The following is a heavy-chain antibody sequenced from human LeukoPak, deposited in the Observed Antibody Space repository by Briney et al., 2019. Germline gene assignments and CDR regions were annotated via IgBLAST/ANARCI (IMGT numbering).Heavy chain of an antibody. CDR2: TYYRSKWYN. D-gene: IGHD1-26*01. CDR3: ARDSPQNRIVGAIAFDY. CDR1: GDSVSSNSAA. Sequence: SQTLSLTCAISGDSVSSNSAAWNWIRQSPSGGLEWLGRTYYRSKWYNDYAVSVKSRITINPDTSKNQFSLQLNSVTPEDTAVYYCARDSPQNRIVGAIAFDYWGQGTLVTVSS. J-gene: IGHJ4*02. V-gene: IGHV6-1*01.